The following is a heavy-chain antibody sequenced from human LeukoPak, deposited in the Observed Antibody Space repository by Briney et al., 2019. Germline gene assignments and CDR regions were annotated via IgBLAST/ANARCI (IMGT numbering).Heavy chain of an antibody. CDR1: GGSISTYY. J-gene: IGHJ4*02. V-gene: IGHV4-34*01. Sequence: SETLSLTCSVSGGSISTYYWSWIRQPPGKGLEWIGEINHSGSTNYNPSLKSRVTISVDTSKNQFSLKLSSVTAADTAVYYCARGRIAAANWGQGTLVTVSS. CDR2: INHSGST. D-gene: IGHD6-13*01. CDR3: ARGRIAAAN.